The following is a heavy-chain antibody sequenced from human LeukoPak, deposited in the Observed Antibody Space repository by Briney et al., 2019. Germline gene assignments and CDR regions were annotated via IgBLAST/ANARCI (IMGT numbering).Heavy chain of an antibody. Sequence: GGSLRLSCAASGFTFSSYAMSWVRQAPGKGLEWVSAISGSGGSTYYADSVKGRFTISRDNSKNTLYLQMNSLRAEDTAVYYCAKDPGLLRFGELYYGMDVWGQGTTVTVSS. D-gene: IGHD3-10*01. V-gene: IGHV3-23*01. CDR2: ISGSGGST. CDR1: GFTFSSYA. CDR3: AKDPGLLRFGELYYGMDV. J-gene: IGHJ6*02.